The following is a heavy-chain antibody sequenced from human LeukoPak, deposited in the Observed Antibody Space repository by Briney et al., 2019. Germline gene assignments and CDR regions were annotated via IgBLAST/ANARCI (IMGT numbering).Heavy chain of an antibody. CDR1: GYTFTNYY. CDR2: IDPSAGST. CDR3: ARAHYASSNIKVPFDV. J-gene: IGHJ6*04. D-gene: IGHD3-22*01. Sequence: GASVKVSRKASGYTFTNYYMHWVRQAPGQGLEWMGVIDPSAGSTTYAQKFQGRVTMTRDTATSTVYMELSSLRSGDTAVYYCARAHYASSNIKVPFDVWGKGTMVTVSS. V-gene: IGHV1-46*01.